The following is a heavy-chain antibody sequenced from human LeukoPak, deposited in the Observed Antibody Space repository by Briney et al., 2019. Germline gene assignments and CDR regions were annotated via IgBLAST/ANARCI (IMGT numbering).Heavy chain of an antibody. CDR3: AKDNFVKSVGASDFDY. V-gene: IGHV3-23*01. CDR2: ISGSGGST. CDR1: GFTFSSYA. Sequence: SGGSLRLSCAASGFTFSSYAMSWVRQAPGKGLEWVSVISGSGGSTDYADSVKGRFTISRDNSKNTLYLQMNSLRAEDTAVYYCAKDNFVKSVGASDFDYWGQGTLVTVSS. J-gene: IGHJ4*02. D-gene: IGHD1-26*01.